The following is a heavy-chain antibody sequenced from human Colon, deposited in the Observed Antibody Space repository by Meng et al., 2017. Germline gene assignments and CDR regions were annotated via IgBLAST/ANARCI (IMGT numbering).Heavy chain of an antibody. D-gene: IGHD2-15*01. V-gene: IGHV4-59*01. Sequence: QVQLQESGPGLVKPLETLSLTCTVSGGFISGNYWSWIRQSPGRGLEWIAYIYYTGSTNYNPSFKSRATISVDTSKNQFSLNLASVTAADTAVYYCAKYDRPPYCFEYWGQGTLVTVSS. J-gene: IGHJ4*02. CDR3: AKYDRPPYCFEY. CDR2: IYYTGST. CDR1: GGFISGNY.